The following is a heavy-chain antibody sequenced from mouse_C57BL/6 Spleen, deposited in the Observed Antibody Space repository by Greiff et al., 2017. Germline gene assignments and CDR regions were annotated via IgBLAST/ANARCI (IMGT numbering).Heavy chain of an antibody. CDR2: IHPNSGST. J-gene: IGHJ3*01. CDR3: ARIYYDYDGVFY. Sequence: VQLQQPGAELVKPGASVKLSCKASGYTFTSYWMHWVKQRPGQGLEWIGMIHPNSGSTNYNEKFKSKATLTVDKSSSTAYMQLSSLTSEDSAVYYCARIYYDYDGVFYWGQGTLVTVSA. V-gene: IGHV1-64*01. D-gene: IGHD2-4*01. CDR1: GYTFTSYW.